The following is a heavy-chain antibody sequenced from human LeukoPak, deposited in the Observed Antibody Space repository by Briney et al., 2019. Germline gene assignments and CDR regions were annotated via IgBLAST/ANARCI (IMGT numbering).Heavy chain of an antibody. J-gene: IGHJ4*02. CDR3: ARGPLNFDY. Sequence: PSETLSLTCTVSGGSISSSSYYWGWIRQPPGKGLEWIGSIYYSGNTYYNPSLKSRVTISVDTSKKQFSLKLSSVTAADTAVYYCARGPLNFDYWGQGTLVTVSS. V-gene: IGHV4-39*01. CDR1: GGSISSSSYY. CDR2: IYYSGNT.